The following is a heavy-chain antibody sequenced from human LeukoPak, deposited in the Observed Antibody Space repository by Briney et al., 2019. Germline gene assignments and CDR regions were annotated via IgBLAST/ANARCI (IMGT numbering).Heavy chain of an antibody. V-gene: IGHV1-69*13. CDR1: GGTFSSYA. CDR2: IIPILGTA. Sequence: SVKVSCKASGGTFSSYAISWVRQAPGQGLEWMGGIIPILGTANYAQKFQGRVTITADESTSTAYMELSSLRSEDTAVYYCAGHRDPVVKAGLTLSMVRGGLFDYWGQGTLVTVSS. CDR3: AGHRDPVVKAGLTLSMVRGGLFDY. J-gene: IGHJ4*02. D-gene: IGHD3-10*01.